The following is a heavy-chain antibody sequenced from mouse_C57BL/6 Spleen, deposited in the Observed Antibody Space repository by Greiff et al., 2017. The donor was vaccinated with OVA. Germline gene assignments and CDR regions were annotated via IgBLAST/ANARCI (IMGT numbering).Heavy chain of an antibody. CDR1: GYTFTSYW. V-gene: IGHV1-61*01. CDR2: IYPSDSET. Sequence: QVQLQQPGAELVRPGSSVKLSCKASGYTFTSYWMDWVKQRPGQGLEWIGNIYPSDSETHYNQKFKDKATLTVDKSSSTAYMQLSSLTSEDSAVYYCARGGFDYDGFGDWGQGTTLTVSS. D-gene: IGHD2-4*01. CDR3: ARGGFDYDGFGD. J-gene: IGHJ2*01.